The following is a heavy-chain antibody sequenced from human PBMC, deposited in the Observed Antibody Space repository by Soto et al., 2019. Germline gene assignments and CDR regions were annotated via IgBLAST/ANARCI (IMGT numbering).Heavy chain of an antibody. D-gene: IGHD2-2*01. J-gene: IGHJ6*02. Sequence: ASVKVSCKASGYAFTGYYMHWVRQAPGQGLEWMGWINPNSGGTNYAQKFQGRVTMTRDTSISTAYMELSRLRSDDTAVYYCARGLGYCSSTSCWGVWGQGTTVTVSS. CDR3: ARGLGYCSSTSCWGV. CDR1: GYAFTGYY. CDR2: INPNSGGT. V-gene: IGHV1-2*02.